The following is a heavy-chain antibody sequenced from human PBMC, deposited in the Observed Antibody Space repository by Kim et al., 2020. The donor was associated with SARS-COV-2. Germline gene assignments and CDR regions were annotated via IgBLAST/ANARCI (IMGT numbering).Heavy chain of an antibody. J-gene: IGHJ4*02. CDR3: ASGHFGGYPDY. V-gene: IGHV4-39*07. Sequence: YYTPSLKSRVTISVDTSKNQFSLKLSSVTAADTAVYYCASGHFGGYPDYWGQGTLVTVSS. D-gene: IGHD3-22*01.